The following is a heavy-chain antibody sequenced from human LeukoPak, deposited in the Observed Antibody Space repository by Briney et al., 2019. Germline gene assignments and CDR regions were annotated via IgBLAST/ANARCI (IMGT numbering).Heavy chain of an antibody. CDR2: IYHSGST. CDR1: GYSISSGYY. J-gene: IGHJ5*02. V-gene: IGHV4-38-2*02. D-gene: IGHD3-10*01. CDR3: AREVGDP. Sequence: SETLSLTCTVSGYSISSGYYWGWIRQPPGKGLEWIGSIYHSGSTNYNPSLKSRVTISVDKSKNQFSLKLSSVTAADTAVYYCAREVGDPWGQGTLVTVSS.